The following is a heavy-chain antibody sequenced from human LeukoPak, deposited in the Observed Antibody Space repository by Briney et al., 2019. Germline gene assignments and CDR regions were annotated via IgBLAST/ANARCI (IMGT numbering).Heavy chain of an antibody. D-gene: IGHD6-13*01. J-gene: IGHJ3*02. CDR3: ARGRGGQQSRDAFDI. V-gene: IGHV3-74*01. CDR2: INSDGRST. Sequence: PGGSLRLSCAASGFTFSIYWMHWVRQAPGKGLVWVSRINSDGRSTGYADSVKGRFTISRDNAKNTLYLQMNSLRAEDTTVYYCARGRGGQQSRDAFDIWGQGTMVTVSS. CDR1: GFTFSIYW.